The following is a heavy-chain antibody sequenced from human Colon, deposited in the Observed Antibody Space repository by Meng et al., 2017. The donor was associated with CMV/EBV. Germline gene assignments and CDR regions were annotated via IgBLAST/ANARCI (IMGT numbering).Heavy chain of an antibody. V-gene: IGHV1-69*12. CDR2: IIPMFGSP. D-gene: IGHD6-13*01. J-gene: IGHJ5*02. CDR1: GGTFDTST. Sequence: QVQRAQSWAEVKKPGSSVKAACKASGGTFDTSTFNWVRRAPGQGLEWMGGIIPMFGSPSYSQKFRGRVTITADELEVNSLRSEDTAVYYCARGKQAGFDLWGQGTLVTVSS. CDR3: ARGKQAGFDL.